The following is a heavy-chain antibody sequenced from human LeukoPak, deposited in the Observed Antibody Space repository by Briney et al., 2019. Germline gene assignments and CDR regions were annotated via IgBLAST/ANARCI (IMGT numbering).Heavy chain of an antibody. J-gene: IGHJ6*01. CDR3: AESHSIAAAGTN. CDR2: ISSSSSYI. D-gene: IGHD6-13*01. V-gene: IGHV3-21*01. CDR1: GFTFSSYS. Sequence: PGGSLRLSCAASGFTFSSYSMNCVRQAPGKGLEWVSSISSSSSYIYYADSVKGRFTISRDNSKNTLYLQMNTLRAEDTAVYYFAESHSIAAAGTNWGQGTPGPVSS.